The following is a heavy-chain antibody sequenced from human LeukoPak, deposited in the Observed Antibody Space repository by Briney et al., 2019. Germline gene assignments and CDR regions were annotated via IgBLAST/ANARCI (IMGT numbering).Heavy chain of an antibody. V-gene: IGHV1-69*05. D-gene: IGHD3-10*01. CDR1: GGTFSNYV. CDR2: IIPMFGSA. J-gene: IGHJ5*02. Sequence: ASVKVSCKASGGTFSNYVISWVRQAPGQGLEWMGGIIPMFGSATYSEKFQGRVTITTDESTSTGYMEMSRLTPEDTAVYYCARGQYYGSETYWHTKWFDPWGQGTPVTVSS. CDR3: ARGQYYGSETYWHTKWFDP.